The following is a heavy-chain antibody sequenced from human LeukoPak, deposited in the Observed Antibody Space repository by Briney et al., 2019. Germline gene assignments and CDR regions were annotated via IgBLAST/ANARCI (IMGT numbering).Heavy chain of an antibody. CDR1: GYTFTSYA. D-gene: IGHD3-9*01. Sequence: EASVKLSCKASGYTFTSYAMHWVRQAPGQRLEWMGWINAGNGNTKYSQKFQGRVTITRDTSASTAYMELSSLRSEDTAVYYCARDQGLTGYFDYWGQGTLVTVSS. J-gene: IGHJ4*02. CDR2: INAGNGNT. CDR3: ARDQGLTGYFDY. V-gene: IGHV1-3*01.